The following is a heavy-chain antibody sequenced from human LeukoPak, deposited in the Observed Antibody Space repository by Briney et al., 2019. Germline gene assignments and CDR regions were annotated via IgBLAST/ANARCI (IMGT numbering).Heavy chain of an antibody. V-gene: IGHV3-66*03. J-gene: IGHJ5*02. CDR1: GLKFSDYY. D-gene: IGHD3/OR15-3a*01. CDR2: IRDSGEA. CDR3: ARDRAANQDWVEFDP. Sequence: GGSLRLSCAVSGLKFSDYYMSWFRQPPGKGLEWVGLIRDSGEAFYADFARGRFAISRDESENTLYLQMNSLRVEDTAVYFCARDRAANQDWVEFDPWGQGTPVIVSS.